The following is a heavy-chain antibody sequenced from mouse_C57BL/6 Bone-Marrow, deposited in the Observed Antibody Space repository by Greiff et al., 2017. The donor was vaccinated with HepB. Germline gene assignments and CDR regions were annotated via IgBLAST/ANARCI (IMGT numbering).Heavy chain of an antibody. Sequence: EVKLVESGGGLVQPGGSLKLSCAASGFTFSDYGMAWVRQAPRKGPEWVAFISNLAYSISYADTVTGRFTISRENAKNTLYLEMSSLRSEDTAMYYCARQGDWDWYFDVWGTGTTVTVSS. J-gene: IGHJ1*03. CDR3: ARQGDWDWYFDV. V-gene: IGHV5-15*01. CDR1: GFTFSDYG. D-gene: IGHD4-1*01. CDR2: ISNLAYSI.